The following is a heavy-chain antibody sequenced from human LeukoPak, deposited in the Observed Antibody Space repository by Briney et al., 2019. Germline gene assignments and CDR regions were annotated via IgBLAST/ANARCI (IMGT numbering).Heavy chain of an antibody. CDR3: ARESITIFGVVID. V-gene: IGHV3-48*01. D-gene: IGHD3-3*01. CDR1: GFTLSSYS. CDR2: ISSSGTTK. J-gene: IGHJ4*02. Sequence: GGSLRLSCAPSGFTLSSYSMNWVRQAPGKGLQWVSYISSSGTTKTCADSVKGRFTISRDIAKKSLNLQMNSLRAEDTAVYYCARESITIFGVVIDRGQGTLVTVSS.